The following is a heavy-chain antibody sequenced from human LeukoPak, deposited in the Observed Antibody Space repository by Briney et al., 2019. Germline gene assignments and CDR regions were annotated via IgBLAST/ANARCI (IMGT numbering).Heavy chain of an antibody. Sequence: SGGSLRLSCAASGFTFSSYWMSWVRQAPGKGLEWVANIRQDGSEKYYVDSMRGRFTISRDNAKNSLYLQMSSLRAEDTAVYYCARSTAGLDYWGQGTLVTVSS. D-gene: IGHD1-1*01. CDR2: IRQDGSEK. CDR1: GFTFSSYW. J-gene: IGHJ4*02. V-gene: IGHV3-7*01. CDR3: ARSTAGLDY.